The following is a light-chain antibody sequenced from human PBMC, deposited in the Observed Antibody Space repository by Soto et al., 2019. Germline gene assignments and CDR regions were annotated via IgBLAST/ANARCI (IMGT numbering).Light chain of an antibody. Sequence: EVVLTQSPFTLSLSPGERATLSCRASQSFRGLLAWYQQKPGQAPRLLIYDAYNMATVIPPRFSGSGSVTDFNLTISTLEPDYSAVYYCQQRHMWPITFGQGTRLEIK. CDR2: DAY. CDR3: QQRHMWPIT. CDR1: QSFRGL. J-gene: IGKJ5*01. V-gene: IGKV3-11*01.